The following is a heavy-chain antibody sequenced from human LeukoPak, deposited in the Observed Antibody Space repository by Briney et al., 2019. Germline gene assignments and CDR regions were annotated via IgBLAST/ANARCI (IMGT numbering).Heavy chain of an antibody. V-gene: IGHV4-4*02. CDR3: AKEIVGAPTPGAY. D-gene: IGHD1-26*01. CDR1: TDSITSNW. CDR2: IHNSGST. Sequence: SETLSLTCAVSTDSITSNWWSWVRQPPGKGLEWIGDIHNSGSTNYYPSLNSRVTISIDKSKNQFALKLTSVTAADAAVYYCAKEIVGAPTPGAYWGEGILVTVAS. J-gene: IGHJ4*02.